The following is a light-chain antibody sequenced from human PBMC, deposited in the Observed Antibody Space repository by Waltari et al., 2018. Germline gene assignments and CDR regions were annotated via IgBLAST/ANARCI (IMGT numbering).Light chain of an antibody. CDR2: RNN. CDR3: ATWDDSLTGWV. Sequence: QSVLTQPPSASGTPGQRVTISCSGSSSNIGSYYVYWYQQLSGTAPQLLIYRNNERPSGVPGRFSGSKSGTSASLAITGLRSEDEAHYYCATWDDSLTGWVFGGGTKLAVL. J-gene: IGLJ3*02. CDR1: SSNIGSYY. V-gene: IGLV1-47*01.